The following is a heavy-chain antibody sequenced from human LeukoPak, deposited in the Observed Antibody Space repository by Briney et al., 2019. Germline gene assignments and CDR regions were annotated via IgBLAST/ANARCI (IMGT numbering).Heavy chain of an antibody. J-gene: IGHJ6*03. V-gene: IGHV3-30*02. Sequence: ARGSLRLSRAASGFTFSSNGMHWVRQAPGKGLEWVAFLRFDESRKYYADSVKGRFTVSRDTSKNSLYLQMNSPRPEDTAVYYCAKGGSDGYNSEYYMDVWGTGTTVTVSS. CDR1: GFTFSSNG. CDR3: AKGGSDGYNSEYYMDV. CDR2: LRFDESRK. D-gene: IGHD5-24*01.